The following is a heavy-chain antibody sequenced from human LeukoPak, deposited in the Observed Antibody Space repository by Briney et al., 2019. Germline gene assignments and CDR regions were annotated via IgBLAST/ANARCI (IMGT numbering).Heavy chain of an antibody. V-gene: IGHV1-58*02. D-gene: IGHD3-22*01. J-gene: IGHJ4*02. CDR3: AAHLSSDSSGSDY. CDR2: IVVGSGNT. Sequence: SVKVSCKASGFTFTSSAMQWVRQARGQRLEWIGWIVVGSGNTNYAQKFQERVTITRDMSTSTAYMELSSLRSEDTAVYYCAAHLSSDSSGSDYWGQGTLVTVSS. CDR1: GFTFTSSA.